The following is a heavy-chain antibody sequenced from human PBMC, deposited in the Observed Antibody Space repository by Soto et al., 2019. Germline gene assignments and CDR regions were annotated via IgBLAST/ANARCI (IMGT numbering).Heavy chain of an antibody. J-gene: IGHJ6*02. CDR2: INPNSGGT. Sequence: ASVKVSCKASGYTFTGYYMHWVRQAPGQGLEWMGWINPNSGGTNYAQKFQGWVTMTRDTSISTAYMELSRLSSDDTAVYYCAREKKRYDFWSGSPLYYYYGMDVWGQGTTVTVSS. CDR1: GYTFTGYY. D-gene: IGHD3-3*01. CDR3: AREKKRYDFWSGSPLYYYYGMDV. V-gene: IGHV1-2*04.